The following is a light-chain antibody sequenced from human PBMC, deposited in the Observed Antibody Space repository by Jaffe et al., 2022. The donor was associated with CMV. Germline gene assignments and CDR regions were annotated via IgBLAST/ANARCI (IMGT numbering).Light chain of an antibody. Sequence: QSVLTQPASVSGSPGQSITISCTGTISEVGNYNYVSWYQQYSGGAPKLIISEVTKRASGVSDRFSASKSGNTASLTISGLQAEDEAAYYCCSYAGSSTWVFGGGTKVTVL. CDR3: CSYAGSSTWV. J-gene: IGLJ3*02. CDR2: EVT. V-gene: IGLV2-23*02. CDR1: ISEVGNYNY.